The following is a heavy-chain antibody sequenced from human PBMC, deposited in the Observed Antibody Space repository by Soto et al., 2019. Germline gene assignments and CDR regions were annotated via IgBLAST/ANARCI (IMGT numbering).Heavy chain of an antibody. Sequence: GGSLRLSCAASGFTFSDYYMNWVRQAPGKGLEWVSSISSSSTIYYADSVKGRFTISRDNAKNSLYLQMNSLRAEDTAVYYCARDLLGYCSSTSYYYYYGMDVWGQGTTVTV. J-gene: IGHJ6*02. CDR1: GFTFSDYY. D-gene: IGHD2-2*01. V-gene: IGHV3-11*04. CDR2: ISSSSTI. CDR3: ARDLLGYCSSTSYYYYYGMDV.